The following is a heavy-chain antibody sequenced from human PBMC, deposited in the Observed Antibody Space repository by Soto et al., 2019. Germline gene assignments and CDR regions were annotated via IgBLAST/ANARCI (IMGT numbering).Heavy chain of an antibody. V-gene: IGHV5-51*01. D-gene: IGHD3-10*01. Sequence: GESLKISCKGSGYSFTSYWIGWVRQMPGKGLEWMGIIYPGDSDTRYSPSFQGQVTISADKSISTAYLQWSSLKASDTAMYYCARTTYYYGSGSAWFDPWGQGTLVTVSS. CDR2: IYPGDSDT. CDR1: GYSFTSYW. J-gene: IGHJ5*02. CDR3: ARTTYYYGSGSAWFDP.